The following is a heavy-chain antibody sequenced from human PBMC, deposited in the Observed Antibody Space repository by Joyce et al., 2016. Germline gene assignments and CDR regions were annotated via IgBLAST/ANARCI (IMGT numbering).Heavy chain of an antibody. V-gene: IGHV1-18*04. CDR3: ARGYSSSWYVYFDY. CDR2: ISAYNGNT. D-gene: IGHD6-13*01. J-gene: IGHJ4*02. CDR1: GYTFTSHA. Sequence: QVQLVQSGGEVKKPGASVKVSCKASGYTFTSHAISWVRQAPGQGLEWMGWISAYNGNTNYVQKLQGRVTVTTQTSTSTAYMELRNLRSDDTAIYYCARGYSSSWYVYFDYWGQGTLVTVSS.